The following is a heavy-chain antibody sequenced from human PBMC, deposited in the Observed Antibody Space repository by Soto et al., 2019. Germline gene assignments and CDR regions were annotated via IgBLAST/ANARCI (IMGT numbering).Heavy chain of an antibody. CDR2: ISYDGSNK. V-gene: IGHV3-30*18. CDR1: GFTFSSYG. J-gene: IGHJ4*02. CDR3: AKGDSSSSGGYGY. D-gene: IGHD6-6*01. Sequence: PGGSLRLSCAASGFTFSSYGMHWVRQAPGKGLEWVAVISYDGSNKYYADSVKGRFTISRDNSKNTLYLQMNSLRAEDTAVYYCAKGDSSSSGGYGYWGQGTLVTVSS.